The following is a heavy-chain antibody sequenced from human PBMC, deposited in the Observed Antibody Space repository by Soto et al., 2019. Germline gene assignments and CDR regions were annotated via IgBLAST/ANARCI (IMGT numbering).Heavy chain of an antibody. V-gene: IGHV3-13*01. J-gene: IGHJ5*02. CDR3: ARVNYDSSGYVWFDP. D-gene: IGHD3-22*01. CDR1: GFTFSSYD. CDR2: IGTAGDT. Sequence: GGSLRLSCAASGFTFSSYDMHWVRQATGKGLEWVSAIGTAGDTYYPGSVKGRFTISRENAKNSLYLQINSLRAEETAVYYCARVNYDSSGYVWFDPWGQGTLVTVSS.